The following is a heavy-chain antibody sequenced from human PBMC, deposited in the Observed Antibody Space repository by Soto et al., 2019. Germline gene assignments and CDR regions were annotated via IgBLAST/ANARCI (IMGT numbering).Heavy chain of an antibody. J-gene: IGHJ4*02. CDR1: GFMFRSYA. Sequence: GGSLRLSWAASGFMFRSYAMHWVRQAPGKVLEWVAGICYDGSTKYYGDSVKGRYSISRENSTTMLELQMNSLRDEDTAGYYCARVASSSSGHMPHFDQWGQGTLVTV. D-gene: IGHD6-25*01. CDR2: ICYDGSTK. V-gene: IGHV3-33*01. CDR3: ARVASSSSGHMPHFDQ.